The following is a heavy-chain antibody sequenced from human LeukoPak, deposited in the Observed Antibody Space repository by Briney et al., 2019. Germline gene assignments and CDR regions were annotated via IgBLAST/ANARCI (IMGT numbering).Heavy chain of an antibody. Sequence: ASVKVSCKASGYTFTSYAMHWVRQAPGQRLEWMGWINAGNGNTKYSQKFQGRVTITRDTSASTAYVELSSLRSEDTAVYYCARDGLLWFGELSLWGQGTLVTVSS. D-gene: IGHD3-10*01. V-gene: IGHV1-3*01. CDR3: ARDGLLWFGELSL. CDR1: GYTFTSYA. CDR2: INAGNGNT. J-gene: IGHJ4*02.